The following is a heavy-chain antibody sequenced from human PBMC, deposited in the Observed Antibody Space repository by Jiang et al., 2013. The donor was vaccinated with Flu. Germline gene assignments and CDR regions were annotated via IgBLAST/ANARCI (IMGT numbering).Heavy chain of an antibody. Sequence: VSGGSISSSSYYWGWIRQPPGKGLEWIGYIYHSGSTYYNPSLKSRVTISVDRSKNQFSLKLSSVTAADTAVYYCARDRPDYGDYVGAFDIWGQGTMVTVSS. CDR3: ARDRPDYGDYVGAFDI. CDR1: GGSISSSSYY. CDR2: IYHSGST. D-gene: IGHD4-17*01. J-gene: IGHJ3*02. V-gene: IGHV4-39*07.